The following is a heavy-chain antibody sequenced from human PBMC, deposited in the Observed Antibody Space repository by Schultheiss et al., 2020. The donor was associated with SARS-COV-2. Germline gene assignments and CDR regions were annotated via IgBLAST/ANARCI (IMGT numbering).Heavy chain of an antibody. CDR2: IYYSGST. V-gene: IGHV4-31*01. J-gene: IGHJ6*02. Sequence: SETLSLTCTVSGGSISSGGYYWSWIRQHPGKGLEWIGYIYYSGSTYYNPSLKSLVTISVDTSKNQFSLQLNSVTPEDTAVYYCASEQWLGYYYYGMDVWGQGTTVTVSS. CDR1: GGSISSGGYY. CDR3: ASEQWLGYYYYGMDV. D-gene: IGHD6-19*01.